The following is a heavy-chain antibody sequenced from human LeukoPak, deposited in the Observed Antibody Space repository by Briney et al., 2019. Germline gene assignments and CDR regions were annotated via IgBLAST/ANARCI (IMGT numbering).Heavy chain of an antibody. D-gene: IGHD3-10*01. CDR2: IRKKTNRDTT. V-gene: IGHV3-72*01. Sequence: GGSLRLSCAASGFTFSDHYMDWVRQAPGKGREGVGRIRKKTNRDTTEYAASVKGRFTISRDDSNNSLYLQMNSLKTEDTAVYYCARVSDMFYYNDWGQGTLVTVSS. CDR3: ARVSDMFYYND. J-gene: IGHJ4*02. CDR1: GFTFSDHY.